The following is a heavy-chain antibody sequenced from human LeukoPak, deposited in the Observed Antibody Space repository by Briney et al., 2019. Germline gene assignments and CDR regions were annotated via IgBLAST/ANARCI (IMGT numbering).Heavy chain of an antibody. CDR1: GFTFSNYW. Sequence: GGSLRLSCAASGFTFSNYWVNWVRQAPGKGLEWVANIKKDGSEKYYVDSVRGRFTISRDNAKNSLYLQMNSLRAEDTAVYYCARDLQCGGDCHYDALDIWGQGAMVIVSS. V-gene: IGHV3-7*01. J-gene: IGHJ3*02. CDR2: IKKDGSEK. CDR3: ARDLQCGGDCHYDALDI. D-gene: IGHD2-21*02.